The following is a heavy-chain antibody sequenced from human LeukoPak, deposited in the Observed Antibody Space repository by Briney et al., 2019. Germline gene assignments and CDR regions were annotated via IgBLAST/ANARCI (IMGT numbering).Heavy chain of an antibody. CDR2: IYYSGST. D-gene: IGHD6-6*01. Sequence: PSETLSLTCTVSGGSISSYYWSWIRQPPGKGLEWIGYIYYSGSTNYNPSPKSRVTISVDTSKNQFSLKLSSVTAADTAVYYCARQSYSSSSGLDYWGQGTLVTVSS. J-gene: IGHJ4*02. CDR3: ARQSYSSSSGLDY. V-gene: IGHV4-59*01. CDR1: GGSISSYY.